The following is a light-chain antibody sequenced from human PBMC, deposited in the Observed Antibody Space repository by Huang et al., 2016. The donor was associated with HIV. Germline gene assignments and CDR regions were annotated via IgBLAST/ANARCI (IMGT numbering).Light chain of an antibody. Sequence: AIQLTQSPSSLSASVGDRVTITCRASQDISNSLAWYQQKPGRAPKLLIHVASILQNGVPSRFSGSGSGTDFTLTINNLQPEDFATYYCQQVSRYPRTFGQGTKVEIK. CDR1: QDISNS. J-gene: IGKJ1*01. CDR3: QQVSRYPRT. V-gene: IGKV1-13*02. CDR2: VAS.